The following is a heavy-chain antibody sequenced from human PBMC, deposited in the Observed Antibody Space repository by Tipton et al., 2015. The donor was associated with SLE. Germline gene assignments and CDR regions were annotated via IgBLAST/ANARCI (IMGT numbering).Heavy chain of an antibody. Sequence: SLRLSCAASGFTVGSDYMSWVRQAPGKGLEWVSVIYSGGTTYYADSVKGRFTLSRDNSQNTLYLQMNSLRAEDTAVYYCARASWATISHYYFGMDVWGQGTTVTVSS. J-gene: IGHJ6*02. CDR1: GFTVGSDY. V-gene: IGHV3-53*05. D-gene: IGHD5-12*01. CDR3: ARASWATISHYYFGMDV. CDR2: IYSGGTT.